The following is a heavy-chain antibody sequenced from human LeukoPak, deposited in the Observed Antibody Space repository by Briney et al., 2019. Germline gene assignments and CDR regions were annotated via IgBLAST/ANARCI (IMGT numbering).Heavy chain of an antibody. CDR1: GXSISSSNW. J-gene: IGHJ5*02. Sequence: SGTLSLTCAVSGXSISSSNWWSWVRQPPGKELGWIGEIYHSGSTNYNPSLKSRVTISVDKSKNQFSLKLSSVTAADTAVYYCASIPTRAVAGTRGFRFDPWGQGILVIVSS. V-gene: IGHV4-4*02. D-gene: IGHD6-19*01. CDR3: ASIPTRAVAGTRGFRFDP. CDR2: IYHSGST.